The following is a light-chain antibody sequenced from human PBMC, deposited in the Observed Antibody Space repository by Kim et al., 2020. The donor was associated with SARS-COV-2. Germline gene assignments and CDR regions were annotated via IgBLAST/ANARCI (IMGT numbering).Light chain of an antibody. CDR2: VPS. CDR1: QSVITTY. V-gene: IGKV3-20*01. Sequence: SPGEKATLSRGARQSVITTYLAWSQRSPGKVPRLLIIVPSTRPFGIQARFSGSGSGKGLPFPTSSLGPEDLEVYSCQRNGTSPRTFGQGTKVDIK. CDR3: QRNGTSPRT. J-gene: IGKJ1*01.